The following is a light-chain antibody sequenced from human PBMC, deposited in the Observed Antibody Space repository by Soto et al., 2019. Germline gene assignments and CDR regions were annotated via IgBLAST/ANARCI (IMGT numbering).Light chain of an antibody. V-gene: IGKV1-39*01. CDR1: QTISTY. CDR2: GAS. CDR3: QQSYSIPLT. Sequence: DIRMTQSPSSLSASVGDRVTIPCRASQTISTYLNWYQQRPGKAPKLLIYGASSLQSGVPSRFSGSGSGTDFTLTISSLQPEDFATYYCQQSYSIPLTFGGGTKVDVK. J-gene: IGKJ4*01.